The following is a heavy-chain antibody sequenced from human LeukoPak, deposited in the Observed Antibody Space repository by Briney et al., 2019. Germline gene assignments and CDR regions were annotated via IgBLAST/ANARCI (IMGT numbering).Heavy chain of an antibody. D-gene: IGHD6-19*01. CDR1: GGSFSNYY. J-gene: IGHJ4*02. CDR3: AMMAVAQGVPFDY. CDR2: VNHSGST. Sequence: PSESLSLTCAVYGGSFSNYYYTWIRQPPGKGLEWIGEVNHSGSTDYNPSLKSRVAISVDTSKNQFSLKLRSVTAADTAVYYGAMMAVAQGVPFDYWGQGTLGTVSS. V-gene: IGHV4-34*01.